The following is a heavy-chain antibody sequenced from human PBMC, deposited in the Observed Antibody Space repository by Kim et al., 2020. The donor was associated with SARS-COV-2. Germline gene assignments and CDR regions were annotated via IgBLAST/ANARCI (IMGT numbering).Heavy chain of an antibody. J-gene: IGHJ4*02. V-gene: IGHV1-69*02. CDR2: IIPILGIA. CDR3: ATAAAGTGGNY. D-gene: IGHD6-13*01. CDR1: GGTFSSYT. Sequence: SVKVSCKASGGTFSSYTISWVRQAPGQGLEWMGRIIPILGIANYAQKFQGRVTITADKSTSTAYMELSSLRSEDTAVYYCATAAAGTGGNYWGQGTLVTVSS.